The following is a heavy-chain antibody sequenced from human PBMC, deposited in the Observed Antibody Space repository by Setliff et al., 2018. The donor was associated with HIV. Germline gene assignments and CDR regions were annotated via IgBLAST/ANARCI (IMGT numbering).Heavy chain of an antibody. CDR1: GGSISSSGYS. CDR2: VYYSGST. J-gene: IGHJ4*02. D-gene: IGHD3-3*01. CDR3: ARGPFVLRFLERLVYFDY. V-gene: IGHV4-31*02. Sequence: SETLSLTCSVSGGSISSSGYSWSWIRQHPGKGLDWIGRVYYSGSTDYNPSLQSRATLSIDTSKNQFSLKLTSVIAADTAIYYCARGPFVLRFLERLVYFDYWGQGKLVTVSS.